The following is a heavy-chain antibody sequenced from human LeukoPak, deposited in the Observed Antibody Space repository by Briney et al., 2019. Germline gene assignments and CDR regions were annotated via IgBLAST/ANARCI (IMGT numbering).Heavy chain of an antibody. CDR3: AKTDYGDTWGGVDY. CDR1: GFTFSSYG. J-gene: IGHJ4*02. D-gene: IGHD4-17*01. CDR2: ISGSGGST. V-gene: IGHV3-23*01. Sequence: GGSLRLSCAASGFTFSSYGMSWVRQAPGKGLEWVSAISGSGGSTYYADSVKGRFTISRDNSKNTLYLQMNSLRAEDTAVYYCAKTDYGDTWGGVDYWGQGTLVTVSS.